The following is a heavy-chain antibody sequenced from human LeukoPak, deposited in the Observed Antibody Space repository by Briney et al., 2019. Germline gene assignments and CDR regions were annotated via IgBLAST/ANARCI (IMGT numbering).Heavy chain of an antibody. CDR2: ISSSSSYI. D-gene: IGHD3-22*01. Sequence: RGSLRLSCAASGFTFSSYSMNWVRQAPGKGLEWVSSISSSSSYIYYADSVKGRFTISRDNAKNSLYLQMNSLRAEDTAVYYCARDRLRDMIVVPRDYWGQGTLVTVSS. J-gene: IGHJ4*02. CDR3: ARDRLRDMIVVPRDY. V-gene: IGHV3-21*01. CDR1: GFTFSSYS.